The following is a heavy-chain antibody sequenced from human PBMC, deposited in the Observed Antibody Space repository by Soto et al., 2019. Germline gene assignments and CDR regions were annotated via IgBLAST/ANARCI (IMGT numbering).Heavy chain of an antibody. CDR2: ISYDGSNK. V-gene: IGHV3-30-3*01. CDR3: AREGYSSSWYGSNYLQDY. Sequence: QVQLVESGGGVVQPGRSLRLSCAASGFTFSSYAMHWVRQAPGKGLEWVAVISYDGSNKYYADSVKGRFTISRDNSKNPLYLQMNSLRAEDTAVYYCAREGYSSSWYGSNYLQDYWGQGTLVTVSS. CDR1: GFTFSSYA. J-gene: IGHJ4*02. D-gene: IGHD6-13*01.